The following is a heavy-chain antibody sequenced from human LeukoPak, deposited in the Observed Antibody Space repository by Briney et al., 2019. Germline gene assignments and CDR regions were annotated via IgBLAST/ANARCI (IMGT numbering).Heavy chain of an antibody. V-gene: IGHV3-33*01. D-gene: IGHD1-1*01. CDR3: AREGPVSGTSPFDL. CDR2: LWSDGYTK. J-gene: IGHJ3*01. Sequence: SLRLSCAASGFTFSSYGMHWVRQAPGKGLEWVAVLWSDGYTKYYADSVKGRFTVSRDTSKDTLYLQMNSLRVEDTALYYCAREGPVSGTSPFDLWGQGTKVTISS. CDR1: GFTFSSYG.